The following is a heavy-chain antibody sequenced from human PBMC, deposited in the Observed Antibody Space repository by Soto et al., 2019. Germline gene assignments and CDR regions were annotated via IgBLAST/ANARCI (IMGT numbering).Heavy chain of an antibody. V-gene: IGHV3-53*01. J-gene: IGHJ4*02. CDR2: IYSGGYT. D-gene: IGHD3-10*01. CDR3: GPGRGGGGY. Sequence: EVQLVESGGGLIQPGGSLRLSCAVSGFTVSNNYMSWVRQAPGKGLEGVSVIYSGGYTAYGDSVKGRFTISRDNSKNKLNFQMKNPGAHDGGVCYWGPGRGGGGYWGQGTLVTVSS. CDR1: GFTVSNNY.